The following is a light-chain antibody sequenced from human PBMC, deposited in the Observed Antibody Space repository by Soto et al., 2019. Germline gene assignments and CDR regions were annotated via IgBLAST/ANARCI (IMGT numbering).Light chain of an antibody. Sequence: QSALTQPASVSGSPGQSITISCTGTSSDVGCYNLVSWYQQHPGKAPKLMIYEGNKRPSGVSNRFSGSKSANAASLTISALQTEDEADYYCCSYGGTNSVVFGTGTKLTVL. CDR1: SSDVGCYNL. V-gene: IGLV2-23*01. CDR3: CSYGGTNSVV. CDR2: EGN. J-gene: IGLJ1*01.